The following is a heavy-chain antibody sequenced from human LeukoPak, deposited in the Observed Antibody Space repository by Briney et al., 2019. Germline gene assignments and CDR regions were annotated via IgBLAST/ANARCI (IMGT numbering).Heavy chain of an antibody. V-gene: IGHV3-7*05. CDR2: IKQDGSEK. Sequence: GGSLRLSCAASGFTFSNYWMVWVRQAPGKGLEWVGNIKQDGSEKRYADSVRGRFSISRDNAQTSLYLQMNSLRAEDTAVYYCARASDPWLQLTWGQGTLVTVSS. CDR3: ARASDPWLQLT. CDR1: GFTFSNYW. D-gene: IGHD5-24*01. J-gene: IGHJ5*02.